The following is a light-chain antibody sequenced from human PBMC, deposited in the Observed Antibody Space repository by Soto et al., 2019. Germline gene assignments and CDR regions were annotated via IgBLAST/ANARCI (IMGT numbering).Light chain of an antibody. CDR1: SSDVGGYNY. CDR3: SSYTSSSPYV. J-gene: IGLJ1*01. V-gene: IGLV2-14*01. CDR2: DVS. Sequence: QSVLTQPASVSGSPGQSITISCTGTSSDVGGYNYVSWYQQHPGKAPKLMIYDVSNRPSGVSNRFSGSKSGNTASLTISGLQGEDEADYYCSSYTSSSPYVFGTGTKLTVL.